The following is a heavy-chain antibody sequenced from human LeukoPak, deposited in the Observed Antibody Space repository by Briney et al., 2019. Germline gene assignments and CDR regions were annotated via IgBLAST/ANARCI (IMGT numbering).Heavy chain of an antibody. V-gene: IGHV3-74*01. J-gene: IGHJ4*02. CDR2: INIDGRST. CDR1: GFTFSTYW. D-gene: IGHD3-9*01. Sequence: PGGSLRLSCVASGFTFSTYWMHWVRQAPGKGLGWVSRINIDGRSTNYADSVKGRFTISRDNAKNTLYMQMNSLRGEDTAVYYCARGAQLTGMASDHWGQGTLVTVSS. CDR3: ARGAQLTGMASDH.